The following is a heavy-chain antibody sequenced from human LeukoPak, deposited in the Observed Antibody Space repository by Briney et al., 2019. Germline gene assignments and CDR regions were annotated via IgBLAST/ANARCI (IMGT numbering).Heavy chain of an antibody. CDR2: ISYDGSNK. CDR3: AREGGS. V-gene: IGHV3-30-3*01. J-gene: IGHJ4*02. CDR1: GFTFSDYA. D-gene: IGHD3-16*01. Sequence: GRSLRLSCAASGFTFSDYAMHWVRQAPGKGLEWVAVISYDGSNKYYADSVKGRFTISRDNSKNTVYLQMNSLRPEDTAVYYCAREGGSWGQGTLVTVSS.